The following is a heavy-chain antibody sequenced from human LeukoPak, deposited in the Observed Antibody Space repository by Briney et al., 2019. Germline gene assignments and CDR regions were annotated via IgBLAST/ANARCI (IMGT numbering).Heavy chain of an antibody. V-gene: IGHV5-51*01. D-gene: IGHD6-19*01. CDR1: GYSFTSYW. CDR3: ARLAVAGSRILAPHIDY. CDR2: IYPGDSDT. J-gene: IGHJ4*02. Sequence: PGESLKISCKGSGYSFTSYWIGWVRQMPGKGLEWMGIIYPGDSDTRYSPSFQGQVTISADKSISTAYLQWSSLKASDTAMYYCARLAVAGSRILAPHIDYWGQGTLVTVSS.